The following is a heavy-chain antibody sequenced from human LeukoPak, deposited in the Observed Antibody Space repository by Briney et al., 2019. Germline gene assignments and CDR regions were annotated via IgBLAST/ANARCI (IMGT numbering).Heavy chain of an antibody. CDR2: INPNSGGT. Sequence: GASVKVSCKASGYTFTGYYMHWVRQAPGQGLEWMGWINPNSGGTNYAQKFQGRVTMTRDTSISTAYMELSRLRSDDTAVYYSARVRRHYNRNYLFLFQYWAQGPRVSVFS. CDR3: ARVRRHYNRNYLFLFQY. V-gene: IGHV1-2*02. D-gene: IGHD1-7*01. J-gene: IGHJ4*02. CDR1: GYTFTGYY.